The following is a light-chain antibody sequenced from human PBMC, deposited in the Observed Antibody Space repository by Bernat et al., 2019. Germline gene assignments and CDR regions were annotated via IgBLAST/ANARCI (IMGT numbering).Light chain of an antibody. CDR3: QQYGSSPYT. V-gene: IGKV3-20*01. CDR1: QDFGSSY. Sequence: IVFTQSPGTVSLSPGERGTLPCRASQDFGSSYLAWYQQKPGQAPRLLIYGTSRRATGIPDRFSGSVSGTDFTLTISRLEPEDFAVYYCQQYGSSPYTFGQGTNLEI. CDR2: GTS. J-gene: IGKJ2*01.